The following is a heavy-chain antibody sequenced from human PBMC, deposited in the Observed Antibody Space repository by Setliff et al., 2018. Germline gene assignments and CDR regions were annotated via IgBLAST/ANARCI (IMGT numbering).Heavy chain of an antibody. CDR1: GASIGNGSHY. J-gene: IGHJ4*02. Sequence: SETLSLTCTVSGASIGNGSHYWSWIRQPAGRGLEWIGRIYTSGTTNYSPSLKSRVSISVDTSKNQFSLELSSVTAADTAVYYCRFWSGYYKNDYWGQGTLVTVSS. CDR3: RFWSGYYKNDY. V-gene: IGHV4-61*02. CDR2: IYTSGTT. D-gene: IGHD3-3*01.